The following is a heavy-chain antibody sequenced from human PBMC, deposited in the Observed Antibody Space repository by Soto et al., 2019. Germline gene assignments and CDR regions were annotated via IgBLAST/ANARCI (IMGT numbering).Heavy chain of an antibody. D-gene: IGHD2-21*02. CDR1: GFSFSTYS. Sequence: GGSLRLSCEASGFSFSTYSMHWVRQAPGKGLEWVSSIGRRSDIYYADSVKGRFTISRDNAKNSVSLQMNSMRDEDTAVYYCAREETAWPLAYGLDVWGQGTTVTVSS. CDR2: IGRRSDI. J-gene: IGHJ6*02. V-gene: IGHV3-21*01. CDR3: AREETAWPLAYGLDV.